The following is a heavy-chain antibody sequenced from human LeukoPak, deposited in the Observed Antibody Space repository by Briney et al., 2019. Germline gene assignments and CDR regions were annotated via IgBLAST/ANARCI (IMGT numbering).Heavy chain of an antibody. Sequence: GASVKVSCKASGYTFTTYGISWVRQAPGQGLEWMGWVSAYNGNTNYAQKLQGRATMTTDTSANTAYMELGSLRSDDTAVYYCARGLLTARARDAFDIWGQGTMVTVSS. CDR1: GYTFTTYG. J-gene: IGHJ3*02. CDR3: ARGLLTARARDAFDI. CDR2: VSAYNGNT. D-gene: IGHD7-27*01. V-gene: IGHV1-18*01.